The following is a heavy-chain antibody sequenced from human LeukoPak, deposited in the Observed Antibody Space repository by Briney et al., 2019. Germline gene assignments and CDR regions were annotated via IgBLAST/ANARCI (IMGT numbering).Heavy chain of an antibody. Sequence: PGGSLRLSCAASGFTFSDYYMSWIRQVPGKGLEWVSFISNSGSTIYYADSVKGRFTISRDNAKNSLYLQMNSLRAEDTAVYYCVKGGSTTSPRYWGQGTLVTVSS. V-gene: IGHV3-11*01. CDR1: GFTFSDYY. CDR2: ISNSGSTI. J-gene: IGHJ4*02. CDR3: VKGGSTTSPRY. D-gene: IGHD2-2*01.